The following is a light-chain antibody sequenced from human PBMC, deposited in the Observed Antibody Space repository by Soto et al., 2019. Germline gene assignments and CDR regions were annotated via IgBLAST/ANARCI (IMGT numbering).Light chain of an antibody. J-gene: IGKJ4*01. V-gene: IGKV1-5*01. CDR3: QQYNRDTLT. Sequence: DIQMTQSPSTLSASVGDRVTITCRASQSISSWLAWYQQKPGKAPKLLIYDASSLESGVPSRFSGSGSGTEFTLTISSLQPDDFATYYCQQYNRDTLTFGGGTKVDIK. CDR1: QSISSW. CDR2: DAS.